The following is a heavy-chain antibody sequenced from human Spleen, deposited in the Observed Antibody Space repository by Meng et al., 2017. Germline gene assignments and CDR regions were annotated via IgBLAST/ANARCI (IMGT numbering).Heavy chain of an antibody. CDR3: ARASTEQWSYFDS. Sequence: ASVKVSCKASGYTFTSYGISWVRQAPGQGLEWMGWISAYNGNTNYAQKLQGRVTMTTDTSTSTAYMELRSLSSDDTAMYYCARASTEQWSYFDSWGQGTLVTVSS. J-gene: IGHJ4*02. D-gene: IGHD6-19*01. CDR1: GYTFTSYG. V-gene: IGHV1-18*01. CDR2: ISAYNGNT.